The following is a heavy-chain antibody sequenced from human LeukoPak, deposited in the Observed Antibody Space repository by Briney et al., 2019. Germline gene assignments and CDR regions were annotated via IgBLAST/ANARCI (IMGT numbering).Heavy chain of an antibody. CDR1: GYTFTRYG. CDR3: ARDGTWELPGWFDP. Sequence: ASVKVSCKASGYTFTRYGISWVRQAPGQGLEWMGWISAYNGNTNYAQKFQGRVTMTTDTSTSTAYMELWSLRSDDTAVYYCARDGTWELPGWFDPWGQGTLVTVSS. D-gene: IGHD1-26*01. J-gene: IGHJ5*02. CDR2: ISAYNGNT. V-gene: IGHV1-18*01.